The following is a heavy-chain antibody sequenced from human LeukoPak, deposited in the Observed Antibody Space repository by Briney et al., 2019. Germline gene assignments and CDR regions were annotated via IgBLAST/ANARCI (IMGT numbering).Heavy chain of an antibody. V-gene: IGHV4-39*01. Sequence: SETLSLTCTVSGGSISSSSYYWGWIRQPPGKGLEWIGSIYYSGSTYYNPSLKSRVTISVDTSKNQFSLKLSSVTAADTAVYYCASLIAAALRDAFDIWGQGTMVTVSS. J-gene: IGHJ3*02. D-gene: IGHD6-13*01. CDR2: IYYSGST. CDR1: GGSISSSSYY. CDR3: ASLIAAALRDAFDI.